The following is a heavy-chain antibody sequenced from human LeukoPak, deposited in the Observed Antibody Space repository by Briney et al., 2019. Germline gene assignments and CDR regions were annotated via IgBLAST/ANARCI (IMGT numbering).Heavy chain of an antibody. V-gene: IGHV3-23*01. J-gene: IGHJ4*02. CDR1: GFTFSSYA. D-gene: IGHD3-22*01. CDR2: ISGSGGST. CDR3: AKGRVTVVITGIDY. Sequence: GGSLRLSCAASGFTFSSYAMSWVRQAPGKGLEWVSGISGSGGSTYYADSVKGRFTISRDNSKNTLYLQMNSLRAEDTAAYYCAKGRVTVVITGIDYLGQGTLVTVSS.